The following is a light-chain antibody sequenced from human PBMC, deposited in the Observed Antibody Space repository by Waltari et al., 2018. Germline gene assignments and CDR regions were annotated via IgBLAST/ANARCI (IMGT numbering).Light chain of an antibody. V-gene: IGLV4-69*01. Sequence: QLVLTQSPSASASLGASVKLTCTLSSGHSSNIIAWLQQKPEKGPRYLMKVNSDGSHSKGDGIPDRFSGSSSGAERYLPISTVQSEDEADYYCQTGGHGTWVFGGGTKLTVL. CDR2: VNSDGSH. CDR3: QTGGHGTWV. J-gene: IGLJ3*02. CDR1: SGHSSNI.